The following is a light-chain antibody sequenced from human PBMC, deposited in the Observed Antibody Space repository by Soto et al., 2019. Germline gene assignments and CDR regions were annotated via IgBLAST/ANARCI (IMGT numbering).Light chain of an antibody. CDR2: GAS. Sequence: ALEMTQSPSSLSASVGDRVTITCRASQGIRNDLGWYQQKPGKAPKLLIYGASRLQSGVPSRFGGSGSGTDFTLTISSLQPEDFATYYCLQDNNYPITFGQGTRLEIK. V-gene: IGKV1-6*01. CDR1: QGIRND. CDR3: LQDNNYPIT. J-gene: IGKJ5*01.